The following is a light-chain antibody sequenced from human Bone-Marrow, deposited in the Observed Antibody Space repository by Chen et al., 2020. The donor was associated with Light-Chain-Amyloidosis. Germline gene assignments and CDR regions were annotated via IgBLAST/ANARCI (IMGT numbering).Light chain of an antibody. J-gene: IGLJ1*01. CDR3: SSYTITHTLV. CDR2: EVT. CDR1: SSDFGGDNH. Sequence: QSALTQPASVSVSPGQSITISCTGTSSDFGGDNHVSWYQQNPDKAPKLMIYEVTNPPSWVPDRFSRSKSDNTASLTISGLRTEDEADYFCSSYTITHTLVFGSGTRVTVL. V-gene: IGLV2-14*01.